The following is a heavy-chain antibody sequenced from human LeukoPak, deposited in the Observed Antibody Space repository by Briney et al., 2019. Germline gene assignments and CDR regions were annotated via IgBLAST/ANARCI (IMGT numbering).Heavy chain of an antibody. D-gene: IGHD6-19*01. CDR2: IYNSGST. CDR1: AASISSGGYS. V-gene: IGHV4-30-4*07. CDR3: ARADSGWTVDY. J-gene: IGHJ4*02. Sequence: SQTLSLTCAVSAASISSGGYSWSWIRQTPGKGLEWIGYIYNSGSTYYNPSLKSPVTISIDTSKNQFSLKLSSVTAADTAVYYCARADSGWTVDYWGQGTLVTVSS.